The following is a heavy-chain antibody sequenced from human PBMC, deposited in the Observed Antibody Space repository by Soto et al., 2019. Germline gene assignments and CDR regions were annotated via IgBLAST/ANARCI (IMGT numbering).Heavy chain of an antibody. Sequence: GGSLRLSCAASGFTFSNAWMSWVRQAPGKGLEWVGRIKSKTDGGTTDYAAPVKGRFTISRDDSKNTLYLQMNSLKTEDTAVYYCTTRGVVVAATPSAFDIWGQGTMVTVSS. CDR1: GFTFSNAW. J-gene: IGHJ3*02. CDR3: TTRGVVVAATPSAFDI. CDR2: IKSKTDGGTT. D-gene: IGHD2-15*01. V-gene: IGHV3-15*01.